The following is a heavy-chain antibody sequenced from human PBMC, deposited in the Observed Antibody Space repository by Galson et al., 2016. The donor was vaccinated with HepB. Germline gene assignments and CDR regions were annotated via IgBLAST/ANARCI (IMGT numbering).Heavy chain of an antibody. CDR1: GFRVSGNY. J-gene: IGHJ4*02. CDR2: IKQDGSEK. CDR3: ARDLLNLAAPDY. D-gene: IGHD6-13*01. Sequence: SLRLSCAASGFRVSGNYMNWVRQAPGKGLEWVANIKQDGSEKYYVDSVKGRFTISRDNAKNSLYLQMNSLRAEDTAVCYCARDLLNLAAPDYWGQGTLVTVSS. V-gene: IGHV3-7*03.